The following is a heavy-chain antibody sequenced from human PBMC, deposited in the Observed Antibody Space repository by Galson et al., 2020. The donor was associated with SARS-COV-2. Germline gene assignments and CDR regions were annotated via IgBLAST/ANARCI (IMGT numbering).Heavy chain of an antibody. Sequence: SETLSLTCTVSGGSISSYYCSWIRQPPGKGLEWIGYIYYSGSTNYNPSLKSRVTISVDTSKNQFSLKLSSVTAADTAVYYCAREGRDGDYDYYDYGMDVWGQGTTVTVSS. CDR2: IYYSGST. CDR1: GGSISSYY. V-gene: IGHV4-59*13. CDR3: AREGRDGDYDYYDYGMDV. J-gene: IGHJ6*02. D-gene: IGHD4-17*01.